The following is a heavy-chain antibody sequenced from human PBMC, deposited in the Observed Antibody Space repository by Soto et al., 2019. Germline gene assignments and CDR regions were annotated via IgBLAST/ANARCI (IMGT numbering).Heavy chain of an antibody. D-gene: IGHD1-26*01. Sequence: QITLKESGPTLVNPTQTLTLTCTFSGFSLSTSGVGVGWIRQPPGKALEWLAIFFWDDDTRYSLSLKSRLTITKDTSRNQVVLTMTNMDPADTGTYYCARSRAAWVNAFDFWGQGTMVSVSS. CDR2: FFWDDDT. J-gene: IGHJ3*01. V-gene: IGHV2-5*02. CDR3: ARSRAAWVNAFDF. CDR1: GFSLSTSGVG.